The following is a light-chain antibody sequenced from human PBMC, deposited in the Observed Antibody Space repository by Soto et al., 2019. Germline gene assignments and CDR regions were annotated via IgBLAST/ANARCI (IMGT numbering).Light chain of an antibody. CDR3: SSYTSSTLWV. Sequence: QSALTQPASVSGSPGQSITISCTGTSSDIGGYDYVSWYQHHPGKAHKLMIYEVSNRPSGVSNRFSGSKSGNTASLTISGLQAEDEADYYCSSYTSSTLWVFGTGTKLTVL. CDR1: SSDIGGYDY. CDR2: EVS. V-gene: IGLV2-14*01. J-gene: IGLJ1*01.